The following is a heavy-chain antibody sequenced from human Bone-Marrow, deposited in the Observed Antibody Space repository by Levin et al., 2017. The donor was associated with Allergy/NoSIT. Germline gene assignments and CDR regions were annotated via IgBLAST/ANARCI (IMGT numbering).Heavy chain of an antibody. Sequence: SQTLSLTCTVSGGSISSRLYYWSWIRQPAGKGLEWIGRIYNTGSTNYNPSLNSRVTISVDTSKNQLSLKLSSVTAADTAVYYCARKLGQVTMVRGVITTLWYFDLWGRGTLVTVSS. J-gene: IGHJ2*01. V-gene: IGHV4-61*02. D-gene: IGHD3-10*01. CDR1: GGSISSRLYY. CDR2: IYNTGST. CDR3: ARKLGQVTMVRGVITTLWYFDL.